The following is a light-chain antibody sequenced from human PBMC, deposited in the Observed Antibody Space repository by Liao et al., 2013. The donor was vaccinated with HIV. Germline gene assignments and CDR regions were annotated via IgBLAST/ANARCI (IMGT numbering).Light chain of an antibody. CDR1: LADKY. Sequence: LADKYTFWYQQKPGQSPVLVIYRDNKRPSGIPERFSGSNSGNTATLTITGTQAMDEADYYCQAWDSSTAYVFGSGTKLAVL. J-gene: IGLJ1*01. CDR3: QAWDSSTAYV. CDR2: RDN. V-gene: IGLV3-1*01.